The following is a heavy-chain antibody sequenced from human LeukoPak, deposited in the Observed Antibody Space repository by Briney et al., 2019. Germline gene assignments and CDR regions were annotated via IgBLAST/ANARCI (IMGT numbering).Heavy chain of an antibody. CDR1: GFTFSGFG. Sequence: GKSLRLSCAASGFTFSGFGMHWVRQAPGKGLEWVAVIWYDGSNKYYADSVKGRFTISGDNPKNTLYVQMNSLRAEDTAVYYCARGRGADYGGNSGYFDYWGQGTLVTVSS. CDR3: ARGRGADYGGNSGYFDY. D-gene: IGHD4-23*01. J-gene: IGHJ4*02. CDR2: IWYDGSNK. V-gene: IGHV3-33*01.